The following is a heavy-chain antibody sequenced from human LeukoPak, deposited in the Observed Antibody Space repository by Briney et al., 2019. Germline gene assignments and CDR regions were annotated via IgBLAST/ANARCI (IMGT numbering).Heavy chain of an antibody. Sequence: PGGSLRLSCAASGFTFSSYGMHWVRQAPGKGLEWVAVIWYDGSNKYYADSVKGRFTISRDNSKNTLYLQMNSLRAEDTAVYYCAREREVTWFDPWGQGTLVTVSS. V-gene: IGHV3-33*01. J-gene: IGHJ5*02. CDR3: AREREVTWFDP. D-gene: IGHD2-21*02. CDR2: IWYDGSNK. CDR1: GFTFSSYG.